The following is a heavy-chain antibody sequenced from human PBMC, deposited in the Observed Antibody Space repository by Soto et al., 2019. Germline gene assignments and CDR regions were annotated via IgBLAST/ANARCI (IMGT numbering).Heavy chain of an antibody. Sequence: QVQLVQSGAEVKKPGASVKVSCKASGYTFTSYGISWVRQAPGQGLEWMGWISAYNGNTNYAQKLQARVTMTTDTSTSTAYMELRSLRSDDTAVYYCARAPGRRGPGPSLWFDPWGQGTLVTVSS. V-gene: IGHV1-18*01. D-gene: IGHD1-26*01. J-gene: IGHJ5*02. CDR1: GYTFTSYG. CDR2: ISAYNGNT. CDR3: ARAPGRRGPGPSLWFDP.